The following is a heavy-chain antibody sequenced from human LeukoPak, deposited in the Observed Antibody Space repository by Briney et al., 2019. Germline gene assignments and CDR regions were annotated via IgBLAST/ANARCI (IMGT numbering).Heavy chain of an antibody. Sequence: GGSLRLSCAASGFTFSSYGMHWVRQAPGKGLEWVAFIRYDGSNKYYADSVKGRFTISRDNSKNTLYLQMNSLRAEDTAVYYCAKDGDTMVRGVIDYWGQGTLVTVSS. CDR2: IRYDGSNK. CDR3: AKDGDTMVRGVIDY. J-gene: IGHJ4*02. V-gene: IGHV3-30*02. D-gene: IGHD3-10*01. CDR1: GFTFSSYG.